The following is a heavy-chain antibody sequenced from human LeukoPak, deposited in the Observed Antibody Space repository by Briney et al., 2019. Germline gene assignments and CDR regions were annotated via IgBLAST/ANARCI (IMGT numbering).Heavy chain of an antibody. D-gene: IGHD2-2*01. CDR3: ARVVPAAMGAFYYYYGMDV. Sequence: ASVKVSCKASGYTLTTYYMHWVRQAPGQGLEYMEVINPGSGGTMYSQKFQGRVTMTRDTSTSTVYMELSSLRSEDTAVYYCARVVPAAMGAFYYYYGMDVWGQGTTVTVSS. J-gene: IGHJ6*02. CDR2: INPGSGGT. V-gene: IGHV1-46*01. CDR1: GYTLTTYY.